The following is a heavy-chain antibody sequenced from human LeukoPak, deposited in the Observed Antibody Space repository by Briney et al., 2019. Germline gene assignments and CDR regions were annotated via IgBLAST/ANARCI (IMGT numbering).Heavy chain of an antibody. Sequence: KTSETLSLTCTVSGASISSYYWSWIRQPPGTGLEWIGYVHYSGSTNYNPSLKSRVTISVDTSKNHFSLKLTSVTAADTAVYYCATILYNSGRYYFDYWGQGALVTVSS. CDR2: VHYSGST. D-gene: IGHD6-19*01. CDR3: ATILYNSGRYYFDY. CDR1: GASISSYY. J-gene: IGHJ4*02. V-gene: IGHV4-59*08.